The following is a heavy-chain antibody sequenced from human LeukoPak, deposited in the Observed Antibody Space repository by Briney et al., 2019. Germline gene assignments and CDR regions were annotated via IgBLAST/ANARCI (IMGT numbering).Heavy chain of an antibody. Sequence: SETLSLTCTVSGGSISSGSYYWGWIRQPPGKGLEWIGTIYYSGSSSYNTSLKSRVTISVDTSKNQFSLKLSSVTAADTAVYYCARRGGTVTSPFDYWGQGTLLTVSS. CDR3: ARRGGTVTSPFDY. CDR1: GGSISSGSYY. CDR2: IYYSGSS. J-gene: IGHJ4*02. D-gene: IGHD4-17*01. V-gene: IGHV4-39*01.